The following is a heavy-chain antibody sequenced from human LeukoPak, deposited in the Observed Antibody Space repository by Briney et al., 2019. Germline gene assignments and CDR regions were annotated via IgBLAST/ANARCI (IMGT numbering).Heavy chain of an antibody. CDR3: ARDYRGRWLQLEYFDY. D-gene: IGHD5-24*01. CDR1: GFTFDDYG. CDR2: VNWNGGST. V-gene: IGHV3-20*04. Sequence: PGGSLRLSCAASGFTFDDYGMSWVRQAPGKGLEWVSGVNWNGGSTGYADSVKGRFTISRDNAKNSLYLQMNSLRAEDTAVYYCARDYRGRWLQLEYFDYWGQGTLVTVSS. J-gene: IGHJ4*02.